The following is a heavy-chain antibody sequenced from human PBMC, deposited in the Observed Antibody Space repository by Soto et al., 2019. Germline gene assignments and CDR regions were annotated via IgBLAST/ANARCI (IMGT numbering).Heavy chain of an antibody. CDR2: IYYSGST. J-gene: IGHJ2*01. D-gene: IGHD6-19*01. Sequence: QVQLQESGPGLVKPSETLSLTCTVSGGSISSYYWSWIRQPPGKGLEWIGYIYYSGSTNYNPSLKSRVTISVDTSKNQFSLKLSSVTAADTAVYYCARDRSSGWLRDWYFDLWGRGTLVTVSS. CDR1: GGSISSYY. CDR3: ARDRSSGWLRDWYFDL. V-gene: IGHV4-59*01.